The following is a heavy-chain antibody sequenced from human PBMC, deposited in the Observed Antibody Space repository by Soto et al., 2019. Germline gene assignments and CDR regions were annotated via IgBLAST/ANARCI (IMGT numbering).Heavy chain of an antibody. CDR3: ARWSYLDY. D-gene: IGHD3-3*01. CDR2: ISGSDGKT. Sequence: DVQLLESXGGLVQPGGSLRLSCAASGFXXSXXXXXXXXXAPGKGLEWVSTISGSDGKTFYADSVKGRFSISRDTSKNTLYLQMNSLRADDTAVYYCARWSYLDYWGQGTRVTVSS. J-gene: IGHJ4*02. V-gene: IGHV3-23*01. CDR1: GFXXSXXX.